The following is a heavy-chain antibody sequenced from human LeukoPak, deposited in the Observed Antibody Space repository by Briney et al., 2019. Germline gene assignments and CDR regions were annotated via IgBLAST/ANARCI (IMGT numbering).Heavy chain of an antibody. CDR3: ARDSAYRSGYPGYTDV. Sequence: GGSLRLSCAASGFTFSSYAMHWVRQAPGKGLEWVAVISYDGSNKYYADSVKGRFTISRDNSKNTLYLQMNSLRAEDTAVYYCARDSAYRSGYPGYTDVWGKGTTVTVSS. CDR2: ISYDGSNK. J-gene: IGHJ6*03. V-gene: IGHV3-30*01. CDR1: GFTFSSYA. D-gene: IGHD3-10*01.